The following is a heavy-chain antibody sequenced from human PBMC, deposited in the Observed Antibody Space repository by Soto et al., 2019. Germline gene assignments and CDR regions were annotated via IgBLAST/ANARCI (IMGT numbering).Heavy chain of an antibody. CDR1: GFTFRSYG. D-gene: IGHD4-4*01. CDR3: ARDEGTVTTFYYNCGMDV. J-gene: IGHJ6*02. CDR2: IWYDGSNK. Sequence: QVQLVESGGGVVQPGRSLRLSCAASGFTFRSYGMHWVRQAPGKGLEWVAVIWYDGSNKYYADSVKGRFTISRDNSKNTLCLQMNSLRDEDTAVYYCARDEGTVTTFYYNCGMDVWGQGTPVTVSS. V-gene: IGHV3-33*01.